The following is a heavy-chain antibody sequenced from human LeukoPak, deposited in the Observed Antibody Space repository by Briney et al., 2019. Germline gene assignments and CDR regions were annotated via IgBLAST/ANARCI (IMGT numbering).Heavy chain of an antibody. CDR3: ARPGIVAFGENWFDP. D-gene: IGHD6-13*01. CDR2: ISYDGSNK. CDR1: GFTFSSYA. V-gene: IGHV3-30*04. J-gene: IGHJ5*02. Sequence: GGSLRLSCAASGFTFSSYAMHWVRQAPGKGLEWVAVISYDGSNKYYADSVKGRFTISRDNSKNTLYLQMNSLRAEDTAVYYCARPGIVAFGENWFDPWGQGTLVTVSS.